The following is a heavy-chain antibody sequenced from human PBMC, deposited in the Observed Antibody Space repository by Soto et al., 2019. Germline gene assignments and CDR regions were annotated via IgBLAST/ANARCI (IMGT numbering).Heavy chain of an antibody. D-gene: IGHD3-16*01. J-gene: IGHJ4*02. CDR3: ARDLHHWAPGFFDY. CDR1: GFTFSSYA. Sequence: QVQLVESGGGVVQPGRSLRLSCAASGFTFSSYAMHWVRQAPGKGLEWVAVISYDGSNKYYADSVKGRFTISRDNSKNTLYLQMNSLRAEDTAVYYCARDLHHWAPGFFDYWGQGTLFTVSS. V-gene: IGHV3-30-3*01. CDR2: ISYDGSNK.